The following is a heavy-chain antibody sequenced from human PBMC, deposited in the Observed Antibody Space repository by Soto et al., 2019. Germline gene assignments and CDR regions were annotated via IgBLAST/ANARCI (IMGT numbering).Heavy chain of an antibody. Sequence: LQLQESGSGLVRPSQTLSLTCAVSGGSISSGGYSWNWIRQPPGKGLEWIGYIYHSGSTLYNPSLKRRVTTAVDKSKNQFSLKLSSVTAADTAVSYCARDQLEGNWFDPWGQGTLVTVSS. J-gene: IGHJ5*02. D-gene: IGHD1-1*01. CDR3: ARDQLEGNWFDP. V-gene: IGHV4-30-2*01. CDR1: GGSISSGGYS. CDR2: IYHSGST.